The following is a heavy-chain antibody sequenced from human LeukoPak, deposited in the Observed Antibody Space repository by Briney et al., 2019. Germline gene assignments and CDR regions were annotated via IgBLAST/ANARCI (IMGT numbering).Heavy chain of an antibody. Sequence: SETLSLTCTVSGGSISSYYWSWIRQPPGKGLEWIGYIYYSGSTNYNPSLKSRVTISVDTSKNQFSLKLSSVTAADTAVYYCARTYSSSEIVWYFDLWGRGTLVSVCS. CDR2: IYYSGST. CDR1: GGSISSYY. CDR3: ARTYSSSEIVWYFDL. D-gene: IGHD6-13*01. J-gene: IGHJ2*01. V-gene: IGHV4-59*01.